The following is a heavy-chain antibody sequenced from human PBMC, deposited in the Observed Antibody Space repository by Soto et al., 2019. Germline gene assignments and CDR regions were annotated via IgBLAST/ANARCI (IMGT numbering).Heavy chain of an antibody. CDR3: ARESRRCFDC. CDR2: IYWDDDK. J-gene: IGHJ4*02. CDR1: GFSLSTTGVG. Sequence: QITLKESGPTLVKPTQTLTLTCTFSGFSLSTTGVGVGWIRQPPGKALEWLAIIYWDDDKRYSPSLKSRLTITKDTSNNQVVLTMTNMDPVDAATYYCARESRRCFDCGGQGTLVTVSS. D-gene: IGHD2-2*01. V-gene: IGHV2-5*02.